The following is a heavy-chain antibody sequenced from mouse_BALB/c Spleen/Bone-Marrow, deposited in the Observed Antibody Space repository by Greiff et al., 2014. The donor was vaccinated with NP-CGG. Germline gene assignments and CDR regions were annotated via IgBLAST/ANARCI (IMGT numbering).Heavy chain of an antibody. CDR3: AGDEHYDIYGSFVV. J-gene: IGHJ1*01. D-gene: IGHD1-1*01. CDR2: IRNKANGYTT. V-gene: IGHV7-3*02. Sequence: DVHLVESGGGLVQPGGSLRLSCATSGFTFTDYYMSWVRQPPGKALEWLGFIRNKANGYTTEYSASVQGRFTISRDNSQSILYLQMNARRAEDSATYSWAGDEHYDIYGSFVVWGAGPRVPVSS. CDR1: GFTFTDYY.